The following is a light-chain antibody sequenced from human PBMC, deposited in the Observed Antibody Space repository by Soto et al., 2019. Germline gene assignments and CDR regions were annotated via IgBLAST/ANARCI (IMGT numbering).Light chain of an antibody. CDR2: DVS. Sequence: QSVLTQPASVSGSPGQSITISCTGTSSDVGSYNYVSWYQQHPGKAPKVMIYDVSNRPSGVSYRFSGSKSGNTASLTISGLQAEDEADSYCSSYTTSSTYVFGPGTKVTVL. J-gene: IGLJ1*01. CDR3: SSYTTSSTYV. V-gene: IGLV2-14*01. CDR1: SSDVGSYNY.